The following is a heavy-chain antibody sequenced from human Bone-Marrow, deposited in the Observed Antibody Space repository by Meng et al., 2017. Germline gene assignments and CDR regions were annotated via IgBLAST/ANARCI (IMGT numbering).Heavy chain of an antibody. Sequence: GRLLQWGAGLLKPSEPLSLTCAVYGGSFSGYNWSWIRQPPGKGLKWIGEINHSGSTNYNPSLKSRVTISVDTSKNQFSLKLSSVTAADTAVYYCARLAYDSSGYWFDYWGQGTLVTVSS. CDR2: INHSGST. J-gene: IGHJ4*02. CDR3: ARLAYDSSGYWFDY. D-gene: IGHD3-22*01. V-gene: IGHV4-34*01. CDR1: GGSFSGYN.